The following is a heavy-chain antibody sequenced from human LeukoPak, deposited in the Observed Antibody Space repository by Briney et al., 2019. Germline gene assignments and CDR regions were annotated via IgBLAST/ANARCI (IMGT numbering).Heavy chain of an antibody. CDR3: ARGDSSGWYYYYYYYMDV. D-gene: IGHD6-19*01. J-gene: IGHJ6*03. Sequence: ASVKVSCKASGHTFTGYYMHWVRQAPGQGLEWMGWINPNSGGTNYAQKFQGRVTMTRDTSISTAYMELSRLRSDDTAVYYCARGDSSGWYYYYYYYMDVWGKGTTVTVSS. CDR1: GHTFTGYY. V-gene: IGHV1-2*02. CDR2: INPNSGGT.